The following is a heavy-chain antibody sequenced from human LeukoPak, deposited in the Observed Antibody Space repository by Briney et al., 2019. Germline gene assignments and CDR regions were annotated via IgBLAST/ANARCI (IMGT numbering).Heavy chain of an antibody. CDR3: ARDLSAAFDF. Sequence: PGGSLRLSCAASGFPFSSYGMHWVRQAPGKGLERVARLVYDARSDYGNSVKGRFSISRDDSKNTLFLDMSNLRVEDTALYYCARDLSAAFDFWGQGVLVTVSS. CDR2: LVYDARS. V-gene: IGHV3-33*01. J-gene: IGHJ4*02. D-gene: IGHD6-19*01. CDR1: GFPFSSYG.